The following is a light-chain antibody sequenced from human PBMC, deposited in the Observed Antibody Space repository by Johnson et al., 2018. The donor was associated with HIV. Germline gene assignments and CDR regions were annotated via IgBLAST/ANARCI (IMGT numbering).Light chain of an antibody. CDR2: EKN. J-gene: IGLJ1*01. Sequence: QSVLSQPPSVSAAPGQKVTISCSGSSSNIGNNYVSWYQQLPGTAPKLLIYEKNKRPSGIPDRFSASKSGTSATLDITGLQTGDEADYYCGTWDSSLRVYVFGTGTKVTVL. CDR3: GTWDSSLRVYV. CDR1: SSNIGNNY. V-gene: IGLV1-51*02.